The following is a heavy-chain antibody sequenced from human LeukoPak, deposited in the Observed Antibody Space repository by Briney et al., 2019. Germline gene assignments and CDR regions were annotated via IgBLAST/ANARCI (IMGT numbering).Heavy chain of an antibody. CDR2: MNPNSGNT. D-gene: IGHD2-15*01. Sequence: GASVKVSCKASGYTFTSYDINWVRQATGQGLEWMGWMNPNSGNTGYAQKFQGRVTMTRNTSISTAYMELSSLRSEDTAVYYCARDGTYCSGGSCYHTVFDYWGQGTLVTVSS. CDR3: ARDGTYCSGGSCYHTVFDY. V-gene: IGHV1-8*01. J-gene: IGHJ4*02. CDR1: GYTFTSYD.